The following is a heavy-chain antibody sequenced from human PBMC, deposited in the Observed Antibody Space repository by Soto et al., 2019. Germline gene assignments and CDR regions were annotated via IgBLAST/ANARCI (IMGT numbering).Heavy chain of an antibody. CDR2: INHSGST. J-gene: IGHJ4*02. CDR3: ARTSRFDS. V-gene: IGHV4-34*01. D-gene: IGHD6-6*01. CDR1: GGSFSGYY. Sequence: QVLLQQWGAGLLKPSETLSLTCAVYGGSFSGYYWSWVRQPPGKGLEWIGEINHSGSTNYNPSLKSRVTISVDTSKNQFSLKLSSVAAADTAVYYCARTSRFDSWGQGTLVSVSS.